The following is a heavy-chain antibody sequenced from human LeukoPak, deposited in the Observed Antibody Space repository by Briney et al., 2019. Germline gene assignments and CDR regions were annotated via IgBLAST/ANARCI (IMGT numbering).Heavy chain of an antibody. CDR2: IYTSGST. Sequence: SETLSLTCTVSGGSISSYYWSWIRQPAGKGLEWIGRIYTSGSTNYNPSLKSRVTMSVDTSKNQFSLKLNSVTAADTAVYYCARLSSSGNYSPIDYWGQGTLVTVSA. CDR3: ARLSSSGNYSPIDY. V-gene: IGHV4-4*07. J-gene: IGHJ4*02. CDR1: GGSISSYY. D-gene: IGHD1-26*01.